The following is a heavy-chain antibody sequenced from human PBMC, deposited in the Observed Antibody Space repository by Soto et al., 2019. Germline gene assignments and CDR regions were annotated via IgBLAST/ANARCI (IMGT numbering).Heavy chain of an antibody. D-gene: IGHD2-15*01. CDR1: GFTFSSYT. Sequence: EVQLLESGGGLVEPGGSRRLSCAASGFTFSSYTMSWVRQAPGKGLEWVSTISGSGSSTYSADSVKGRFTISRDNFNKYLYFQLCSQSVEDSPIYYCGKSRGSDYWGQGTLVTVSA. CDR2: ISGSGSST. CDR3: GKSRGSDY. V-gene: IGHV3-23*01. J-gene: IGHJ4*02.